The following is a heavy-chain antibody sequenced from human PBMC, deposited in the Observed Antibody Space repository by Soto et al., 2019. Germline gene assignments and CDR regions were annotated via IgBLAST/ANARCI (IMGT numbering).Heavy chain of an antibody. D-gene: IGHD2-15*01. CDR3: ARPPGSGTLFAY. J-gene: IGHJ4*02. V-gene: IGHV5-51*01. CDR2: LYPGNSDT. CDR1: GYSFTNYW. Sequence: PGESLKISCQASGYSFTNYWIGWVRQVPGSGLEWVGILYPGNSDTRYRPSFQGQVTISADKSISTAYLQWSSLKASDTAIYYCARPPGSGTLFAYWGQGTPVTVSS.